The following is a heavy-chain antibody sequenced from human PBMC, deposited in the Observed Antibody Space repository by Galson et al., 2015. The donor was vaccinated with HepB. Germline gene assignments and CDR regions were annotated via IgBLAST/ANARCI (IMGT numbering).Heavy chain of an antibody. CDR1: GFTFSTYA. Sequence: SLRLSCAASGFTFSTYAIHWVRQAPGKGLEWVALISYDGNNEYYADSVQGRFTISRDNSKNTLYLQMNSLRPGDTAVYFCAKEPNIAARPDYFYYYMDVWGKGTTVTVSS. V-gene: IGHV3-30*18. CDR2: ISYDGNNE. CDR3: AKEPNIAARPDYFYYYMDV. J-gene: IGHJ6*03. D-gene: IGHD6-6*01.